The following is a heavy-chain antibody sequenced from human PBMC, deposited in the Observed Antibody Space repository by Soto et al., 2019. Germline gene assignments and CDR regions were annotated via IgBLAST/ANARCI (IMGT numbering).Heavy chain of an antibody. V-gene: IGHV3-30-3*01. CDR3: ATDAPSEEWFVLPREY. D-gene: IGHD3-22*01. Sequence: QVHLVESGGGVVQPGRSLRLSCVASGFTFRTYAMHWVRQAPGKGLEWLAYISFDGSYYYYADSVKGRFTVSRDNSKNTLYLHMSGLTLDDTAVYYCATDAPSEEWFVLPREYWGQGSLVTVS. CDR1: GFTFRTYA. CDR2: ISFDGSYY. J-gene: IGHJ4*02.